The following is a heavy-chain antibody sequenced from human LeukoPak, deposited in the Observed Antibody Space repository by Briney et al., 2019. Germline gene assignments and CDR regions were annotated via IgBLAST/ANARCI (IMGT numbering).Heavy chain of an antibody. J-gene: IGHJ5*02. CDR1: GGSISSYY. CDR2: IYYSGST. V-gene: IGHV4-59*01. CDR3: AREEYSSSSGSYPDP. Sequence: PSETLSLTCTVSGGSISSYYWSWIRQPPGKGLEWIGYIYYSGSTNYNPSLKSRVTISVDTSKNQFSLKLSSVTAADTAVYYCAREEYSSSSGSYPDPWGQGTLVTVSS. D-gene: IGHD6-6*01.